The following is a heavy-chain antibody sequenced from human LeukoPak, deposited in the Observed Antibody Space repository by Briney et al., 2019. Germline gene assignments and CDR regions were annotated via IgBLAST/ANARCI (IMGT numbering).Heavy chain of an antibody. CDR2: ISYDGSNK. V-gene: IGHV3-30*04. CDR1: GFTFSSYA. J-gene: IGHJ4*02. Sequence: QAGRSLRLSCAASGFTFSSYAMHWVRQAPGKGLEWVAVISYDGSNKYYADSVKGRFTISRDNSKNTLYLQMNSLRAEDTAVYYCASSRYSSSSDYWGQGTLGTVSS. D-gene: IGHD6-6*01. CDR3: ASSRYSSSSDY.